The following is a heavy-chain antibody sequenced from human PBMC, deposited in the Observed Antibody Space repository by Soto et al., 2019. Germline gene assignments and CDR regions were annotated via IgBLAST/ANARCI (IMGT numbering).Heavy chain of an antibody. Sequence: SETLSLTCTVSGGSVSSGSYCWSWIRKPPGKGLEWIGYISYSGSTKYNPSLKSRVTMSVDSSKNQFSLKLSSVTAADTAVYYCARDQSGSYYGFDYWGQGTLVTVS. V-gene: IGHV4-61*01. CDR1: GGSVSSGSYC. J-gene: IGHJ4*02. D-gene: IGHD1-26*01. CDR2: ISYSGST. CDR3: ARDQSGSYYGFDY.